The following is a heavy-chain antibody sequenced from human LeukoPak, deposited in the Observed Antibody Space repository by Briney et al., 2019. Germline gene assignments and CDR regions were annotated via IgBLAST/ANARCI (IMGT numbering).Heavy chain of an antibody. CDR2: IYPGDSDT. Sequence: GESLEISCKGSGYRFTSYWIGWVRQMPGKGLEWMGIIYPGDSDTRYSPSFQGQVTISADKSISTAYLQWSSLKASDTAMYYCARAKVVVAATPGERNWFDPWGQGTLVTVSS. D-gene: IGHD2-15*01. V-gene: IGHV5-51*01. J-gene: IGHJ5*02. CDR3: ARAKVVVAATPGERNWFDP. CDR1: GYRFTSYW.